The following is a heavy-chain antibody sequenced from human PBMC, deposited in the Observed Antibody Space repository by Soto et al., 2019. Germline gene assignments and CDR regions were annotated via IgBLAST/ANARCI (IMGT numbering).Heavy chain of an antibody. CDR3: ARGGVAARKGRWFDP. V-gene: IGHV4-59*01. J-gene: IGHJ5*02. CDR1: GGSLSDYY. Sequence: SETLSLTCTVPGGSLSDYYWTWIRQPPGKGLEWIGYIHYSGSTNYNPSLKSRVTISVDTSKNQFSLKLRSVTAADTAMYHCARGGVAARKGRWFDPWGQGAPVTVSS. D-gene: IGHD6-6*01. CDR2: IHYSGST.